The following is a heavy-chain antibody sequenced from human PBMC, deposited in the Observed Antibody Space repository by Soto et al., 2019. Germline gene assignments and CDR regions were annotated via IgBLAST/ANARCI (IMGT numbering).Heavy chain of an antibody. J-gene: IGHJ4*02. V-gene: IGHV3-33*01. Sequence: QVQLVESGGGVVQPGGSLRLSCAASGFTFSNYGMHWVRQAPGKGLEWVAVIWYDGNNKYYADSVKGRFTISRDNSNNTLYVQMTSLRAEDTAVYYCARGLPSLFDYGGQGPLVTVPS. CDR2: IWYDGNNK. CDR1: GFTFSNYG. CDR3: ARGLPSLFDY.